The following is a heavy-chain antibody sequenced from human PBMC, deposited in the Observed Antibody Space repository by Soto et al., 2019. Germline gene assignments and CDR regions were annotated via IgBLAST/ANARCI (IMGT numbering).Heavy chain of an antibody. CDR3: AKNVGRDGYSWPSLYSAMKV. V-gene: IGHV1-69*01. CDR2: VVPILETT. CDR1: GGTFSSYA. J-gene: IGHJ6*02. D-gene: IGHD4-4*01. Sequence: QVQLVQSGAEVKKPGSSVNVSCKASGGTFSSYAISWLRQAPGQGPEWMGGVVPILETTIYGQKFLGGMRNTAVDSRTPAVMELIGPTSVGTAVYYCAKNVGRDGYSWPSLYSAMKVWGPGTSDTVTS.